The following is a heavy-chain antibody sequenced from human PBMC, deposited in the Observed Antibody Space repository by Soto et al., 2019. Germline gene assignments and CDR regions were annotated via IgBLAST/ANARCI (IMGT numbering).Heavy chain of an antibody. CDR2: INPSGGTT. CDR3: ARDVERLGVQFDL. V-gene: IGHV1-46*01. J-gene: IGHJ2*01. Sequence: QVQLVQSGAEVKKPGASVKVSCKASGYTFTSYYMHWVRQAPGQGLEWMGIINPSGGTTNYAQKSQGRVTLTRDTSTSTVYMELSSLRSEDTAVYYCARDVERLGVQFDLWGRGTLVTISS. CDR1: GYTFTSYY. D-gene: IGHD3-10*01.